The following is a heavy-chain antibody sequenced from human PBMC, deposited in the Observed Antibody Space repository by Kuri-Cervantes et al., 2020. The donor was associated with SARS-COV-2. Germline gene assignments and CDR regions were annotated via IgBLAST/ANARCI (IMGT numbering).Heavy chain of an antibody. CDR2: ISSSSSYI. CDR3: ARGGYCSGGSCYSVYYYYYYGMDV. CDR1: GFTFDDYA. V-gene: IGHV3-21*01. J-gene: IGHJ6*02. D-gene: IGHD2-15*01. Sequence: GGSLRLSCAASGFTFDDYAMHWVRQAPGKGLEWVSSISSSSSYIYYADSVKGRFTISRDNAKNSLYLQMNSLRAEDTAVYYCARGGYCSGGSCYSVYYYYYYGMDVWGQGTTVTVSS.